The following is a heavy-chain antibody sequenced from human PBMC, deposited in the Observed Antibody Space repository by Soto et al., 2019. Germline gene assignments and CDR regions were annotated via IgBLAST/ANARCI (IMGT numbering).Heavy chain of an antibody. J-gene: IGHJ4*02. CDR2: IYPDDSDS. D-gene: IGHD3-16*01. V-gene: IGHV5-51*01. CDR1: GYTFPSYW. Sequence: PGESLKISCKGSGYTFPSYWIGWVRQMPWKGLEWMGIIYPDDSDSRYSPSFQGQVTISADKSINTAYLQWSSLKASDTAMYYCARQRGRGYYDYWGQGTLVTVSS. CDR3: ARQRGRGYYDY.